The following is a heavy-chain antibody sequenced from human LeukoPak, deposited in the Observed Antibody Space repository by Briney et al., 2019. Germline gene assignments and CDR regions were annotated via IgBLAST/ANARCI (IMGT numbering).Heavy chain of an antibody. J-gene: IGHJ4*02. Sequence: ASVKVSCKASGYTFTGYYMHWVRQAPGQGLEWMGWINPNSGGTNYAQKFQGRVTMTRDTSISTAYMELSRLRSDDTAVYYCARDSDPPRSYDILTGYYDYWGQGTLVTVSS. V-gene: IGHV1-2*02. CDR3: ARDSDPPRSYDILTGYYDY. CDR1: GYTFTGYY. D-gene: IGHD3-9*01. CDR2: INPNSGGT.